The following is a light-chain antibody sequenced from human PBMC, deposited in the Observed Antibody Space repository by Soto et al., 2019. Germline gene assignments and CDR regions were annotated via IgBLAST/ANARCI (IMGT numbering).Light chain of an antibody. J-gene: IGKJ4*01. CDR3: QQYNTYSPT. CDR1: QSISGW. Sequence: DIQMTQSPSTLSASVGDRVTITCRASQSISGWLAWYQQKPGKAPKLLISAASSLESGVPSRFSGRGSGTTFTLTISSLQPVDFATFYCQQYNTYSPTFGGGTKVDI. CDR2: AAS. V-gene: IGKV1-5*01.